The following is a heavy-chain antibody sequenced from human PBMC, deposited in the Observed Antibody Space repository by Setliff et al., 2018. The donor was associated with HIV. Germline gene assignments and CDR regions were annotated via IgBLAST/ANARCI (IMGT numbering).Heavy chain of an antibody. V-gene: IGHV4-39*01. Sequence: PSETLSLTCTVSGGSISSSTYYWGWIRQPPGKGLEWIGSIYYTGNTYSNPSLKSRVTISVDTSKIQFSLRLNSVTAADTAIYYCARPTSGLGGGAAFDIWGQGTMVTVS. CDR2: IYYTGNT. CDR3: ARPTSGLGGGAAFDI. CDR1: GGSISSSTYY. D-gene: IGHD2-8*01. J-gene: IGHJ3*02.